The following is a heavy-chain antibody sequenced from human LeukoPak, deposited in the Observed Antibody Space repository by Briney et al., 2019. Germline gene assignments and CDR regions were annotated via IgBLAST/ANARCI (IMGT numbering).Heavy chain of an antibody. CDR2: LKGTGEK. Sequence: GGSLRHSRVASGFSLSSYAMSWVRQTPARGLEWVSSLKGTGEKYYADSVKGRFTLSRDDSRNTVYLQLNNLRVDDTGVYYCARASWVPNADAVWWGQGTVVTVSS. V-gene: IGHV3-23*01. J-gene: IGHJ4*02. CDR3: ARASWVPNADAVW. CDR1: GFSLSSYA. D-gene: IGHD1-1*01.